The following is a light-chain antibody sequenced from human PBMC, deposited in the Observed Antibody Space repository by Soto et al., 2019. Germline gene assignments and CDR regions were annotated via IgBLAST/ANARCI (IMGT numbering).Light chain of an antibody. J-gene: IGLJ1*01. CDR3: SSYTSDWGV. CDR1: SSDVGSYNL. Sequence: QSALTQPASVSGSPGQSITISCTGTSSDVGSYNLVSWYQQHPGKAPKLIIYEVRTRPSGVSDRFSGSKSGNTASLTISGLQAEDEADYYCSSYTSDWGVFGTGTKLTVL. CDR2: EVR. V-gene: IGLV2-14*02.